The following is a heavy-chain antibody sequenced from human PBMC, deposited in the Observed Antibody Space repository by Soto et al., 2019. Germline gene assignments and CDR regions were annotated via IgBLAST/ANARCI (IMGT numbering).Heavy chain of an antibody. J-gene: IGHJ6*03. V-gene: IGHV3-30*18. CDR2: ISYDGSNK. CDR1: GFTFSSYG. CDR3: AKDGGYCSGGSCSNYYYYYMDV. D-gene: IGHD2-15*01. Sequence: QVQLVESGGGVVQPGRSLRLSCAASGFTFSSYGMHWVRQAPGKGLEWVAVISYDGSNKYYADSVKGRFTISRDNSKNKLYLQMNSLRAEDTAVYYCAKDGGYCSGGSCSNYYYYYMDVWGKGTTVTVSS.